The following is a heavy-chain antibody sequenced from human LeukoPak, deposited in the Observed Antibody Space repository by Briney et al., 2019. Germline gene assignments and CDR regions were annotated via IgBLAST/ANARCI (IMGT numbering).Heavy chain of an antibody. Sequence: PGGSLRLSCAASGFTFSSYEMHWVRQAPGKGLEWVAFIRYDGSNKYYADSVKGRFTISRDNSKNTLYLQMNSLRAEDTAVYYCAKDRVPYSYGLGYWGQGTLVTVSS. V-gene: IGHV3-30*02. CDR3: AKDRVPYSYGLGY. CDR1: GFTFSSYE. J-gene: IGHJ4*02. D-gene: IGHD5-18*01. CDR2: IRYDGSNK.